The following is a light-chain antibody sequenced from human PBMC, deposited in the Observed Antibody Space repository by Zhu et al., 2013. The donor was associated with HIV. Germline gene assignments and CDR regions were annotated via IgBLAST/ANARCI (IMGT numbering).Light chain of an antibody. J-gene: IGLJ3*02. CDR1: SRDVGIYDF. CDR2: GVN. Sequence: QSALTQPASVSGSPGQSITISCTGTSRDVGIYDFVSWYQQHPGKAPKLIVYGVNNRPSGFRHRFSASKSGNTASLTISGLQPDDEADYYCSSYTASSTPWVFGGGTRLSVL. V-gene: IGLV2-14*03. CDR3: SSYTASSTPWV.